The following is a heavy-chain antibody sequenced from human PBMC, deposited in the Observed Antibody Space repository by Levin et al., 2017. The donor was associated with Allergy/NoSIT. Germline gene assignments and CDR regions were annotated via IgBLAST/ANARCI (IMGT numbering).Heavy chain of an antibody. D-gene: IGHD4-23*01. V-gene: IGHV4-34*01. CDR1: GGSFSGYY. CDR2: INHSGST. J-gene: IGHJ4*02. Sequence: SQTLSLTCAVYGGSFSGYYWSWIRQPPGKGLEWIGEINHSGSTNYNPSLKSRVTISVDTSKNQFSLKLSSVTAADTAVYYCARGHRRWGRWHVDYWGQGTLVTVSS. CDR3: ARGHRRWGRWHVDY.